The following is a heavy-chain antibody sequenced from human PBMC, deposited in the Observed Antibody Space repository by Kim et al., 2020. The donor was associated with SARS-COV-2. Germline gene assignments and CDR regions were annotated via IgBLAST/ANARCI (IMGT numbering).Heavy chain of an antibody. CDR3: AKDRLGFGDLYTFHY. J-gene: IGHJ4*02. V-gene: IGHV3-30*02. Sequence: ADSVQGRFTISRDNSKNTLYLQMNSLRAEDTAVYYCAKDRLGFGDLYTFHYWGQGTLVTVSS. D-gene: IGHD3-10*01.